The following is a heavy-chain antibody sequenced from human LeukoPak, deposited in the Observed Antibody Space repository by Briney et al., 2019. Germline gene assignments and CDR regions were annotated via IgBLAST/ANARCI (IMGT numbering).Heavy chain of an antibody. CDR3: ARAPGDPPNY. J-gene: IGHJ4*02. V-gene: IGHV3-30-3*01. CDR2: ISYDGSNK. CDR1: GFTFSSYA. Sequence: GGSLRLSCAASGFTFSSYAMHWVRQAPGKGLEWVAVISYDGSNKYYADSVKGRFTISRDIAKNTLYLQMKSLRVEDTAVYYCARAPGDPPNYWGQGTLVTVSS.